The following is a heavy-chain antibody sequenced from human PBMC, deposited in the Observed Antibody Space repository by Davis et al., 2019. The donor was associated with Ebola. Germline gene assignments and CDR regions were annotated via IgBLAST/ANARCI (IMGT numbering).Heavy chain of an antibody. Sequence: ASVKVSCKASGYSFSSYGFSWVRQAPGQGLEWMGWISAYNGNTNYAQKLQGRVTMTTDTSTSTAYMELRSLRSDDTAVYYCARTITMIVVGGWFDPWGQGTLVTVSS. V-gene: IGHV1-18*01. J-gene: IGHJ5*02. CDR1: GYSFSSYG. D-gene: IGHD3-22*01. CDR2: ISAYNGNT. CDR3: ARTITMIVVGGWFDP.